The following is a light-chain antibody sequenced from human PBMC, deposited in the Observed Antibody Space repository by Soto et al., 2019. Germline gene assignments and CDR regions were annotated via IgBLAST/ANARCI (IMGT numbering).Light chain of an antibody. CDR2: AAS. CDR1: QGVTTW. V-gene: IGKV1-12*01. J-gene: IGKJ1*01. Sequence: DIQMTQSPSSVSASVLDIVTISFRASQGVTTWLAWYQQKPGRAPKLLIYAASTLQSGVPSRFSGSGSGTDFTLTISSLQPEDFATYYCQKATSFPRTFGQGTKVDIK. CDR3: QKATSFPRT.